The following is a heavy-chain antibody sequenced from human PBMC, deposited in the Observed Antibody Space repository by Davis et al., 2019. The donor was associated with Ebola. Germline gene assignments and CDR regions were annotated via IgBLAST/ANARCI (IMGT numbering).Heavy chain of an antibody. V-gene: IGHV4-34*01. D-gene: IGHD3-10*01. Sequence: SETLSLTCAVYGGSFSGYYWSWIRQPPGKGLEWTGEINHSGSTNYNPSLKSRVTISVDTSKNQFSLKLSSVTAADTAVYYCARGPSVRGMDVWGQGTTVTVSS. CDR2: INHSGST. CDR3: ARGPSVRGMDV. CDR1: GGSFSGYY. J-gene: IGHJ6*02.